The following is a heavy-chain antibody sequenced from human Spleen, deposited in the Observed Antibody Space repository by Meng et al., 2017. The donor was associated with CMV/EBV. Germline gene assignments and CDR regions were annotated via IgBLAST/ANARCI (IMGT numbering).Heavy chain of an antibody. CDR1: GFTFSSYA. CDR2: VSSDGSSK. V-gene: IGHV3-30*03. Sequence: VQLLESGGGLVQPGGSLRLSCAASGFTFSSYAMSWVRQAPGKGLEWVAVVSSDGSSKYYGDSVAGRFTISRDNANNMVYLQMNSLISEDTAIYYCARQETESYYEYWGQGILVTVSS. D-gene: IGHD2-21*02. J-gene: IGHJ4*02. CDR3: ARQETESYYEY.